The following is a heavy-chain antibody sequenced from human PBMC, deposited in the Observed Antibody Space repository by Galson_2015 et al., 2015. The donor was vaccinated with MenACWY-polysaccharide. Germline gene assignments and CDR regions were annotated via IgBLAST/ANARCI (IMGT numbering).Heavy chain of an antibody. J-gene: IGHJ4*02. CDR2: ISSSGSTI. CDR1: GFTFSDYY. V-gene: IGHV3-11*01. Sequence: SLRLSCAASGFTFSDYYMSWIRQAPGKGLEWVSYISSSGSTIYYADSVRGRFTISRGNAKNSLYLQMNSLRAEDTAVYYCARGVFRWLPPDYWGQGTLVTVSS. CDR3: ARGVFRWLPPDY. D-gene: IGHD5-24*01.